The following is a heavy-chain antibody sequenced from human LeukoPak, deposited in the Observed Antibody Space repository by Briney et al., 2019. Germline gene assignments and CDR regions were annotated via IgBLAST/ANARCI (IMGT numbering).Heavy chain of an antibody. J-gene: IGHJ4*02. CDR2: RIPIFGTA. CDR1: GRTFSSYA. CDR3: ASIPYPPLGYCSSTSCEGGGY. D-gene: IGHD2-2*01. V-gene: IGHV1-69*13. Sequence: SVKVSCKASGRTFSSYAISWVRQAPGQGLEWMGGRIPIFGTANYARKFQGRVTITADESTRTAYMELSSLRCEDTAVYYCASIPYPPLGYCSSTSCEGGGYWGQGTLVTVSS.